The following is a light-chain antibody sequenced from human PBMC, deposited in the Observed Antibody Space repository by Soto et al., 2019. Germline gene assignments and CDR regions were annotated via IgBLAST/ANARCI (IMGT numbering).Light chain of an antibody. CDR1: QSVSSCY. CDR3: QHYGSSRT. CDR2: AAC. V-gene: IGKV3-20*01. Sequence: EIELTQSPGTLSLSPGERATLSCRASQSVSSCYVAWYQQQPGQAPRLLIYAACSRATGIPELFSGSGSGKVFPLTISRLAPDDVAVYYCQHYGSSRTFGQGTKVEIK. J-gene: IGKJ1*01.